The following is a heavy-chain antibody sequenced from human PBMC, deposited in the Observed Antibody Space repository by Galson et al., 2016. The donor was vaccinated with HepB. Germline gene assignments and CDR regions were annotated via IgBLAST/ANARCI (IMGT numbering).Heavy chain of an antibody. J-gene: IGHJ6*02. V-gene: IGHV3-23*01. CDR1: GFIFSNYA. CDR3: AKHAEPYYYYALDI. D-gene: IGHD1-14*01. Sequence: SLRLSCAASGFIFSNYAMSWVRRAPGKGLEWVSTITGRGDSAYYADSVKGRFTISRDNSQNTLFLQMNSLRAEDTAIYYCAKHAEPYYYYALDIWGQGTTVTVSS. CDR2: ITGRGDSA.